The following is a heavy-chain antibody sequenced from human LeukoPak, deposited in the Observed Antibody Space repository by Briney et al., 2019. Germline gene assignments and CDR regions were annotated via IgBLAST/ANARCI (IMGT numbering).Heavy chain of an antibody. J-gene: IGHJ3*02. CDR2: ISSSSSYI. Sequence: GGSLRLSCAASGFTFSSYSMNWVRQAPGKGLEWVSSISSSSSYIYYADSVKGRFTISRDNAKNSLYLQMNSLRAEDTAVYYCAIPYPSPGRDAFDIWGQGTMVTVSS. CDR3: AIPYPSPGRDAFDI. V-gene: IGHV3-21*04. CDR1: GFTFSSYS. D-gene: IGHD1-26*01.